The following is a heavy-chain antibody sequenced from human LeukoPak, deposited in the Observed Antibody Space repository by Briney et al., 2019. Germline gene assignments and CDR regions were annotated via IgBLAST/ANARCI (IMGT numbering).Heavy chain of an antibody. V-gene: IGHV3-7*01. CDR3: TRDPLTQNDY. D-gene: IGHD1-14*01. CDR1: GFTFDSYW. Sequence: PGGSLRLSCAASGFTFDSYWMSWVRQAPGKGLEWVANIKQDGNEKYYVDSVKGRFTIYRDNAENSLYLQMNSLRAEDTAVYYRTRDPLTQNDYWGQGTLVTVSS. J-gene: IGHJ4*02. CDR2: IKQDGNEK.